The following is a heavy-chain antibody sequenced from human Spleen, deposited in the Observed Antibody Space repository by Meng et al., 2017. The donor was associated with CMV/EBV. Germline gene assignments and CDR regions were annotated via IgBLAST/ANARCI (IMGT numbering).Heavy chain of an antibody. CDR1: GFTFSSYW. V-gene: IGHV3-74*01. J-gene: IGHJ4*02. D-gene: IGHD4-17*01. CDR3: AKDDTVTNFDY. CDR2: INSDGITT. Sequence: GGSLRLSCAASGFTFSSYWMHWVRQSPGKGLLWVSRINSDGITTSYADSVKGRFIISRDNAKNSLYLQMNSLRAEDTAVYYCAKDDTVTNFDYWGQGTLVTVSS.